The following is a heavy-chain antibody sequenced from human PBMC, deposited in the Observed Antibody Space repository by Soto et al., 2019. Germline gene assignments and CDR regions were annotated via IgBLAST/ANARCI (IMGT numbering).Heavy chain of an antibody. Sequence: GSPLRLSAAASGFNVSSDGIHSHTQAPGKGLEWVAVISYDGSNKYYADSVKGRFTISRDNSKNTLYLQMNSLRAEDTAVYYCAKDIGTSSWYWSATLDYWGQGP. V-gene: IGHV3-30*18. D-gene: IGHD6-13*01. CDR2: ISYDGSNK. CDR1: GFNVSSDG. J-gene: IGHJ4*02. CDR3: AKDIGTSSWYWSATLDY.